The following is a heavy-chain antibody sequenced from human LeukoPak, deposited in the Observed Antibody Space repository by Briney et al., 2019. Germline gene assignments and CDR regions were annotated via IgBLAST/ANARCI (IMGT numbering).Heavy chain of an antibody. D-gene: IGHD6-19*01. Sequence: SETLSLTCAVSSYSISSGYYWGWIRQPPGKGLEWIGSIYHSGSTYYNPSLKSRVTISVDTSKNQFSLKLSSVTAADTAVYYCARLQWLPRFYFDYWGQGTLVTVSS. CDR2: IYHSGST. V-gene: IGHV4-38-2*01. CDR1: SYSISSGYY. J-gene: IGHJ4*02. CDR3: ARLQWLPRFYFDY.